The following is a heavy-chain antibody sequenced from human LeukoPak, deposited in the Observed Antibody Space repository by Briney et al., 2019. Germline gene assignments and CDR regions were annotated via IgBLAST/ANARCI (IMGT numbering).Heavy chain of an antibody. Sequence: SETLSLTCSVSGDSIATSTYYWGWIRQPPGKGLEWIGSIYYGGTTYYNPSLKSRVTISVDTSKNQFSLKVSSVSAADMAVYYCARHGSSGWVFESWGQGTLVSVSS. D-gene: IGHD6-19*01. CDR2: IYYGGTT. CDR3: ARHGSSGWVFES. V-gene: IGHV4-39*01. J-gene: IGHJ4*02. CDR1: GDSIATSTYY.